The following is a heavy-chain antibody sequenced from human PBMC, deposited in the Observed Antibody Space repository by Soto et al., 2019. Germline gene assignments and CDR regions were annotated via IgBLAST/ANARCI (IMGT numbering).Heavy chain of an antibody. CDR3: ASPRGGDIFTGYYPKPLDY. CDR2: ISSSSSYI. V-gene: IGHV3-21*01. Sequence: EVQLVESGGGLVKPGGSLRLSCAASGFTFSSYSMNWVRQARGKGLEWVSSISSSSSYIYYADSVKGRFTISRDNAKNSLYLQMNSLRAEDTAVYYCASPRGGDIFTGYYPKPLDYWGQGTLVTVSS. J-gene: IGHJ4*02. CDR1: GFTFSSYS. D-gene: IGHD3-9*01.